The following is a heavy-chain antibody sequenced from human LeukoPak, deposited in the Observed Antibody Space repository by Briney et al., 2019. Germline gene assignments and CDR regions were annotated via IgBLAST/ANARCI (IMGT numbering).Heavy chain of an antibody. J-gene: IGHJ4*02. Sequence: PSETLSLTCTVSGGSINSGRYYWSWIRQPPGKGLGWIGYIFYSGSTSYSPSLKSRVTISVDRSKTQFSLKLNSVTAADAAVYFCARAGNYSASNFDSWGQGTLVTVSS. CDR1: GGSINSGRYY. CDR2: IFYSGST. CDR3: ARAGNYSASNFDS. D-gene: IGHD5-18*01. V-gene: IGHV4-30-2*01.